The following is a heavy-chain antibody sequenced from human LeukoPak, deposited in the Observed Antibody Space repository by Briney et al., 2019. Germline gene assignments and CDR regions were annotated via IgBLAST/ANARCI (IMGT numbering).Heavy chain of an antibody. Sequence: ESSVKVSCMASGGTFSSYAISWVRQAPGPGLEWMGGIIPIFGTANYAQKFQGRVTITADESTSTAYMELSSLRSEDTAVYYCARNSMVRGVVYYYYMGHYYMDVWGKGTTVTISS. CDR2: IIPIFGTA. J-gene: IGHJ6*03. CDR3: ARNSMVRGVVYYYYMGHYYMDV. V-gene: IGHV1-69*13. CDR1: GGTFSSYA. D-gene: IGHD3-10*01.